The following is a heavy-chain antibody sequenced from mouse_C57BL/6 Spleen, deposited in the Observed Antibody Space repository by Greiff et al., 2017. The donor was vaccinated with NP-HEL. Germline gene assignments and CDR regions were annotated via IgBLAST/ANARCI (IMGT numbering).Heavy chain of an antibody. V-gene: IGHV1-82*01. CDR2: IYPGDGDT. J-gene: IGHJ4*01. Sequence: QVQLQQSGPELVKPGASVKISCKASGYAFSSSWMNWVKQKPGKGLEWIGRIYPGDGDTNYNGKFKGKATLTADKSSSTAYMQLSSLTSEDSAVYFCARYYSKGMDYWGQGTSVTVSS. CDR3: ARYYSKGMDY. CDR1: GYAFSSSW. D-gene: IGHD2-5*01.